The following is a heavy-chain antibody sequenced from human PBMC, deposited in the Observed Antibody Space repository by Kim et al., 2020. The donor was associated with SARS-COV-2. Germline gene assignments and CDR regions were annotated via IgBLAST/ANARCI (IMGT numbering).Heavy chain of an antibody. CDR2: ISYDGSNK. D-gene: IGHD3-3*01. Sequence: GGSLRLSCAASGFTFSSYAMHWVRQAPGKGLEWVAVISYDGSNKYYADSVKGRFTISRDNSKNTLYLQMNSLRAEDTAVYYCARELRYYDFWSGPKKYYYYYGMDVWGQGTTVTVSS. V-gene: IGHV3-30-3*01. CDR1: GFTFSSYA. CDR3: ARELRYYDFWSGPKKYYYYYGMDV. J-gene: IGHJ6*02.